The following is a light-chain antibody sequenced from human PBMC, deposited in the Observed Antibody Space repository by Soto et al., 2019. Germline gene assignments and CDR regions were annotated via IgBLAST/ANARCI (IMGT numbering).Light chain of an antibody. CDR1: QTISSY. V-gene: IGKV1-39*01. J-gene: IGKJ2*01. CDR2: GAS. Sequence: DIQMTQSPSSLSASVGDRVTITCRASQTISSYLNWYQQKPGKAPKLLIYGASSLQSGDPSRFSGSGAGTDFTLTINSLQPEDFATYHCQQSYSTPYTFGQGTKLEIK. CDR3: QQSYSTPYT.